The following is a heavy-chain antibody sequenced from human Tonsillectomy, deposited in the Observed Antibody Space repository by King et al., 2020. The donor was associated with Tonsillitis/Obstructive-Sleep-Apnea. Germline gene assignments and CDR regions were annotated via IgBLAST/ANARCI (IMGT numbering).Heavy chain of an antibody. Sequence: VQLVESGAEVKKTGSSVKVSYKASGGTFSSYAISWVRQAPGQGLEWMGRVIPTPGIRKSAQKFQGRVTISADKSTTTAYMELSSLRSEDTAVYYCAREGPGRGIGGYNWFDSWGQGPLVTVSS. CDR2: VIPTPGIR. D-gene: IGHD3-16*01. J-gene: IGHJ5*01. V-gene: IGHV1-69*09. CDR3: AREGPGRGIGGYNWFDS. CDR1: GGTFSSYA.